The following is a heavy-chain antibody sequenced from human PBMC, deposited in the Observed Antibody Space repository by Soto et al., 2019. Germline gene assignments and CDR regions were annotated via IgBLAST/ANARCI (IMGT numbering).Heavy chain of an antibody. CDR2: IYYSGSTYGST. CDR3: ARGIIGTRSSDY. D-gene: IGHD1-20*01. Sequence: SETLSLTCVVSGGSISSSSYYWDWIRQPPGKGLEWIGSIYYSGSTYGSTYYNPSLKSRVTVSVDTAKTQFSLKLSSVTAADTAVYYCARGIIGTRSSDYWGQGTLVTVSS. V-gene: IGHV4-39*01. CDR1: GGSISSSSYY. J-gene: IGHJ4*02.